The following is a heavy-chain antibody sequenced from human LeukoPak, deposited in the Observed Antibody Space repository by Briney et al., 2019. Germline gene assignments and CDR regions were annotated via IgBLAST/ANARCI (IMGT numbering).Heavy chain of an antibody. CDR1: GSTFSSYW. J-gene: IGHJ4*02. Sequence: GGSLRLSCAASGSTFSSYWMHWVRQAPGKGLVWVSRINSDGSSTSYADSVKGRFTISRDNAKNTLYLQMNSLRAEDTAVYYCARPDYGDYHFDYWGQGTLVTVSS. V-gene: IGHV3-74*01. CDR3: ARPDYGDYHFDY. CDR2: INSDGSST. D-gene: IGHD4-17*01.